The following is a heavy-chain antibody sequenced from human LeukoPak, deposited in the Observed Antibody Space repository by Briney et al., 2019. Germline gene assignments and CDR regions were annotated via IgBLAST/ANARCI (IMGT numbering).Heavy chain of an antibody. V-gene: IGHV4-59*01. CDR3: ARMMITFGGVIGQFDY. CDR2: IYYSGST. Sequence: PSATLSLTCTVSGGSISSYYWSWIRQPPEKGLEWIGYIYYSGSTNYNPSLKSRVTISVDTSKNQFSLKLSSVTAADTAVYYCARMMITFGGVIGQFDYWGQGTLVTVSS. CDR1: GGSISSYY. J-gene: IGHJ4*02. D-gene: IGHD3-16*02.